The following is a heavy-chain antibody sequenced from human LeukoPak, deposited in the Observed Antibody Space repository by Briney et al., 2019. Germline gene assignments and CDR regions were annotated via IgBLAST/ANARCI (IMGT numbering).Heavy chain of an antibody. CDR1: GGSISSYY. J-gene: IGHJ3*02. V-gene: IGHV4-59*12. CDR3: ARDRTGYSSSWSDAFDI. CDR2: IYHSGST. D-gene: IGHD6-13*01. Sequence: SETLSLTCTVSGGSISSYYWSWIRQPPGKGLEWIGEIYHSGSTNYNPSLKSRATISVDKSKNQFSLKLSSVTAADTAVYYCARDRTGYSSSWSDAFDIWGQGTMVTVSS.